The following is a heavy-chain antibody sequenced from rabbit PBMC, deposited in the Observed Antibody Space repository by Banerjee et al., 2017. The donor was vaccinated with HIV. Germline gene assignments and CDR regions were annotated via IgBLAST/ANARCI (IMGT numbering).Heavy chain of an antibody. V-gene: IGHV1S40*01. CDR1: GLDFGSSYW. D-gene: IGHD4-2*01. Sequence: QSLEESGGALVKPGGTLTLPCTASGLDFGSSYWMCWVRQAPGKGLEWIACIDAGSRGVHDNASGAKRRFTVSKTSATTVTLQKTSLTAADTDTECCARVAAGREDFNWWCAGTLVT. CDR3: ARVAAGREDFNW. CDR2: IDAGSRGVH. J-gene: IGHJ4*01.